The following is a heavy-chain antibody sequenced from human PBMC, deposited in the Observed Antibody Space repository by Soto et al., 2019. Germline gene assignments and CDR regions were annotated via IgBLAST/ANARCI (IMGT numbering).Heavy chain of an antibody. CDR3: ALTGTTAVLGGIYYYGMDV. CDR2: ISGSGGST. V-gene: IGHV3-23*01. CDR1: GFTFSSYA. D-gene: IGHD1-7*01. Sequence: GGSLRLSCAASGFTFSSYAMSWVRQAPGKGLEWVSAISGSGGSTYYADSVKGRFTISRDNSKNTLYLQMNSLRAEDTAVYYCALTGTTAVLGGIYYYGMDVWGQGTTVTVSS. J-gene: IGHJ6*02.